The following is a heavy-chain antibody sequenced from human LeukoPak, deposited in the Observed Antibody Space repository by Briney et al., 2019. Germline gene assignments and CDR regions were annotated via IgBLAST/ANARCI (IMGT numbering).Heavy chain of an antibody. CDR1: GFTFSSYG. CDR3: AKSKAGSYAFDI. V-gene: IGHV3-30*18. J-gene: IGHJ3*02. Sequence: PGGSLRLSCAASGFTFSSYGMHWVRQAPGKGLEWVAVISYDGSNKYYADSVKGRFTISRDNSKSTLYLQMNSLRAEDTAVYYCAKSKAGSYAFDIWGQGTMVTVSS. CDR2: ISYDGSNK. D-gene: IGHD3-10*01.